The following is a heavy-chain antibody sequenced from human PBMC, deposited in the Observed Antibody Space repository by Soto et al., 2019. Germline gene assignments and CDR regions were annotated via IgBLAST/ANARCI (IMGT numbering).Heavy chain of an antibody. J-gene: IGHJ6*02. CDR2: IYYSGST. CDR3: ARDRAAGRDYGGNQKRAYYYYGMDV. V-gene: IGHV4-61*01. Sequence: SETLSLTCTVSGGSVSSGSYYWSWIRQPPGKGLEWIGYIYYSGSTNYNPSLKSRVTISVDTSKNQFSLKLSSVTAADTAVYYCARDRAAGRDYGGNQKRAYYYYGMDVWGQGTTVTVSS. CDR1: GGSVSSGSYY. D-gene: IGHD4-17*01.